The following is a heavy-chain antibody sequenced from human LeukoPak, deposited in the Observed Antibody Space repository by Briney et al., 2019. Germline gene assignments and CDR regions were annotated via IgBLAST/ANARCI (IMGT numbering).Heavy chain of an antibody. D-gene: IGHD3-22*01. CDR2: INPSGGST. J-gene: IGHJ4*02. CDR1: GYTFTSYY. CDR3: ARTRSNYYYDSSGYYRAFDY. Sequence: ASVKVSCKASGYTFTSYYMHWVRQAPGQGLEWMGIINPSGGSTSYAQKFQGRVTMTRDTSTSTVYMELSSLRSEDTAVYYCARTRSNYYYDSSGYYRAFDYWGQGTLVTVSS. V-gene: IGHV1-46*01.